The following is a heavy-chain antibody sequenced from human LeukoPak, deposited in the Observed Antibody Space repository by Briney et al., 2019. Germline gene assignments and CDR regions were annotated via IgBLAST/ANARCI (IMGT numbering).Heavy chain of an antibody. V-gene: IGHV4-59*08. Sequence: SETLSLTCTVSGGSMSSYHWGWIRQPPGKGLEWTGYIYYSGSTNYNPSLNSRVTISVDTSKNQFSLRLSSVTAADTAIYYCARAVSGRFDYWGQGTLVTVSS. CDR1: GGSMSSYH. J-gene: IGHJ4*02. D-gene: IGHD6-19*01. CDR2: IYYSGST. CDR3: ARAVSGRFDY.